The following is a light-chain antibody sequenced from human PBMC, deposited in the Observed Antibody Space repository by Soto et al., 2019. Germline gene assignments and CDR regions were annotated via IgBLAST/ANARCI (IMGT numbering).Light chain of an antibody. V-gene: IGKV1-5*03. CDR3: QQDTSYSHFT. Sequence: DIQMTQSPSTLSASVGDRVTITCRASQSISSWLAWYQQKPGKAPNLLISKASTLESGVPSRFSGSGSGTECTLTISSMQPDDFATYYCQQDTSYSHFTFGPGTKVDIK. J-gene: IGKJ3*01. CDR1: QSISSW. CDR2: KAS.